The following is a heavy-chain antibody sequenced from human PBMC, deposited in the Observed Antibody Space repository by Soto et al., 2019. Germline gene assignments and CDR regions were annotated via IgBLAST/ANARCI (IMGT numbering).Heavy chain of an antibody. CDR3: ARRSCSGGSCYFDY. V-gene: IGHV1-69*02. CDR2: IIPILGIA. J-gene: IGHJ4*02. D-gene: IGHD2-15*01. Sequence: GASVKVSCKASGGTFSSYTISWVRQAPGQGLEWMGRIIPILGIANYAQKFQGRVTITADKSTSTAYMELSSLRSEDTAVYYCARRSCSGGSCYFDYWGQGTLVTVSS. CDR1: GGTFSSYT.